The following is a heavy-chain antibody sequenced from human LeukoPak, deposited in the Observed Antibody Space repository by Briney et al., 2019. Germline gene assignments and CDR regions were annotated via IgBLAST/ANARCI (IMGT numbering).Heavy chain of an antibody. V-gene: IGHV3-23*01. J-gene: IGHJ5*02. CDR3: ARDIRQGNKGNWFDP. CDR1: GFTFSIYA. CDR2: ITGNGGNI. D-gene: IGHD5-12*01. Sequence: GSLRLSCAASGFTFSIYAMSWVRQAPGKGLEWISAITGNGGNIYYADSVKGRFTISRDNSKNTLYLQMNSLRVEDTAVYYCARDIRQGNKGNWFDPWGQGSLVTVSS.